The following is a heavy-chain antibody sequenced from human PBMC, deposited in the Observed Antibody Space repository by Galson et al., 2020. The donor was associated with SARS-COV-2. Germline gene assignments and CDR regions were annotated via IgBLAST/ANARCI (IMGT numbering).Heavy chain of an antibody. Sequence: SGPTLVKPTQTLTLTCTFSGFSLSTSGMCVSWIRQPPGKALEWLALIDWDDDKYYSTSLKTRLTISKDTSKNQVVLTMTNMDPVDTATYYCARIKVEMATIGSYYYYGMDVWGQGTTVTVS. V-gene: IGHV2-70*01. D-gene: IGHD5-12*01. CDR1: GFSLSTSGMC. J-gene: IGHJ6*02. CDR2: IDWDDDK. CDR3: ARIKVEMATIGSYYYYGMDV.